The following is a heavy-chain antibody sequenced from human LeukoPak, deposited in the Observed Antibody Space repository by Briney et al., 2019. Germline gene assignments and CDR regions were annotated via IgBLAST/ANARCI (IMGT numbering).Heavy chain of an antibody. CDR1: GFSFSNYK. CDR2: ISSSSSTI. V-gene: IGHV3-48*01. Sequence: PGGSLRLSCAASGFSFSNYKMNWVRQAPGKGLEWVSHISSSSSTIYYADSVKGRFTISRDNAKNSLYLQMHSLRAEDTAVYYCARDGLGVATDFDYWGQGTLVTVSS. CDR3: ARDGLGVATDFDY. J-gene: IGHJ4*02. D-gene: IGHD5-12*01.